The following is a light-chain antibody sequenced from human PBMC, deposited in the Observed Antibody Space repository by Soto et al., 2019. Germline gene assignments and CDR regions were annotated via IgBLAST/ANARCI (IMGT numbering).Light chain of an antibody. V-gene: IGKV3-20*01. J-gene: IGKJ2*01. CDR3: QQYGTSPPNT. Sequence: IVLTQSPGTLYLSPGESATLSCRASQSVTSGHLAWYQQKPGQAPRLLMYDASIRATGIPDRFSGSGSGAEFTITISRLEPEDFVLYYCQQYGTSPPNTFGQGTRLELK. CDR1: QSVTSGH. CDR2: DAS.